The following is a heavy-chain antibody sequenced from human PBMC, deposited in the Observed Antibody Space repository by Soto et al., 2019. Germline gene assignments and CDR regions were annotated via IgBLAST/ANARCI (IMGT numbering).Heavy chain of an antibody. CDR1: GFSLSTSGIG. V-gene: IGHV2-5*02. CDR2: IYWDDDE. Sequence: SGPTRVNPTQTLTLTFTFSGFSLSTSGIGVGWIRQPPGKSLEWLALIYWDDDERYSPSLKSRLTITKDTSKNQVVLTMTNMDPVDAATYYCANRYCSGGSCYAIDWFDPWGQGTLVTVSS. CDR3: ANRYCSGGSCYAIDWFDP. D-gene: IGHD2-15*01. J-gene: IGHJ5*02.